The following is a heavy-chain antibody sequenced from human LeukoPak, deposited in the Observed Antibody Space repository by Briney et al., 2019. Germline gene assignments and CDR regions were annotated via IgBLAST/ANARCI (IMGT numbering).Heavy chain of an antibody. Sequence: GGSLRLSCAASGFTFDDYAMHWVRQAPGKGLEWVSLISGDGGSTYYADSVKGRFTISRDNSKNSLYLQMNSLRTEDTALYYCAKDRRGYGAYAPGDYWGQGTLVTVYS. CDR2: ISGDGGST. V-gene: IGHV3-43*02. CDR3: AKDRRGYGAYAPGDY. D-gene: IGHD5-12*01. CDR1: GFTFDDYA. J-gene: IGHJ4*02.